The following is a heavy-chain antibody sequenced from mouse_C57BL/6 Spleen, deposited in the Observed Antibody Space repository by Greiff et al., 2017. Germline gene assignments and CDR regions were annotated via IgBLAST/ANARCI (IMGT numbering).Heavy chain of an antibody. Sequence: QVQLKQSGPELVKPGASVKISCKASGYAFSSSWMNWVKQRPGKGLEWIGRIYPGDGDTNYNGKFKGKATLTADKSSSTAYMQLSSLTSEDSAVYFCARDDYDEGGYAMDYWGQGTSVTVSS. CDR1: GYAFSSSW. CDR2: IYPGDGDT. D-gene: IGHD2-4*01. CDR3: ARDDYDEGGYAMDY. J-gene: IGHJ4*01. V-gene: IGHV1-82*01.